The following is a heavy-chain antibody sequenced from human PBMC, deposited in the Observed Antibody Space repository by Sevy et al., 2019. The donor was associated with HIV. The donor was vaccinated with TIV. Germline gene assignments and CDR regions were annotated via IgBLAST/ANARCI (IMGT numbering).Heavy chain of an antibody. CDR1: GGSISSSSYY. Sequence: SETLSLTCTVSGGSISSSSYYWGWIRQPPGKGLEWIGSIYYSGSTYYNPSLKSRVTISVDTSKNQFSLKLSSVTAAETAVYYCARHVSGTMVRGEYSGFWFDPWGQGTLVTVSS. J-gene: IGHJ5*02. CDR2: IYYSGST. CDR3: ARHVSGTMVRGEYSGFWFDP. V-gene: IGHV4-39*01. D-gene: IGHD3-10*01.